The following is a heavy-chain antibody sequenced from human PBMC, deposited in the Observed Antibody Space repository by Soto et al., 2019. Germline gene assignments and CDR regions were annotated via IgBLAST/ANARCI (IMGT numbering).Heavy chain of an antibody. J-gene: IGHJ4*02. D-gene: IGHD5-18*01. CDR2: ISAYNGNT. CDR1: GYTFTSYG. V-gene: IGHV1-18*01. Sequence: ASVKVSCKASGYTFTSYGISWVRQAPGQGLEWMGWISAYNGNTNYAQKLQGRVTMTTDTSTSTAYMELRSLRSDDTAVYYCAGGGDTYSYGPHPLFDYWGQGTLVTVSS. CDR3: AGGGDTYSYGPHPLFDY.